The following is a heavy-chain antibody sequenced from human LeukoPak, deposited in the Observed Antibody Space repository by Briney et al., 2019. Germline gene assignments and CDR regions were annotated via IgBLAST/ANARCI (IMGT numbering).Heavy chain of an antibody. CDR3: AKETQVGENLYYFDY. Sequence: GGSLRLSCVASGFKFNDYAMHWVRQAPGKGLEWVSGLSWHSGNIGYADSVKGRFIISRDNAKNSLYLEMNSLRPEDSALYYCAKETQVGENLYYFDYWGRGTLVTVSS. CDR1: GFKFNDYA. V-gene: IGHV3-9*01. CDR2: LSWHSGNI. D-gene: IGHD1-26*01. J-gene: IGHJ4*02.